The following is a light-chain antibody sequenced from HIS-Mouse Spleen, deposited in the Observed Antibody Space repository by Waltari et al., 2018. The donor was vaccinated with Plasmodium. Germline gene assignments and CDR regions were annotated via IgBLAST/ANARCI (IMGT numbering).Light chain of an antibody. Sequence: SYELTQPPSVSVSPGQTARITCSGDALRKKYAYWYQQKSGQAPVLVIYEDSKRPSGIPERVSGSSSGTMATLTISGAQVEDEADYYCYSTDSSGNHRVFGGGTKLTVL. CDR3: YSTDSSGNHRV. CDR2: EDS. V-gene: IGLV3-10*01. J-gene: IGLJ3*02. CDR1: ALRKKY.